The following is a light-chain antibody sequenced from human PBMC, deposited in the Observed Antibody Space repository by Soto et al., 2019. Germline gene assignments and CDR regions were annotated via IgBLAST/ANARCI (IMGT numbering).Light chain of an antibody. CDR2: DVS. J-gene: IGLJ1*01. CDR1: SSDVGSYDY. V-gene: IGLV2-14*03. Sequence: QSALTQPASVSGSPGQSITISCTGTSSDVGSYDYVSWYQHHPGKAPNLLIYDVSNRPSGVSNRFSGSKSGNTASLTISGLQAEDEADYYCSSYTSNITPYVFGTGTKVTVL. CDR3: SSYTSNITPYV.